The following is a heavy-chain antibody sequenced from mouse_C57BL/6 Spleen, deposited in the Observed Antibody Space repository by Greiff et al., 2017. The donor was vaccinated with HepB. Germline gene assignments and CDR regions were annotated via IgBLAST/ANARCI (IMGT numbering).Heavy chain of an antibody. CDR3: AHYDYDGFDY. Sequence: VKLQQPGAELVRPGSSVKLSCKASGYTFTSYWMHWVKQRPIQGLEWIGNIDPSDSETHYNQKFKDKATLTVDKSSSTAYMQLSSLTSEDSAVYYCAHYDYDGFDYWGQGTTLTVSS. CDR1: GYTFTSYW. D-gene: IGHD2-4*01. CDR2: IDPSDSET. V-gene: IGHV1-52*01. J-gene: IGHJ2*01.